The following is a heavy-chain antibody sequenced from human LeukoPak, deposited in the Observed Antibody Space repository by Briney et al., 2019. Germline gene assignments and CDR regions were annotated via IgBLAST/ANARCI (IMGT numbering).Heavy chain of an antibody. J-gene: IGHJ5*02. V-gene: IGHV4-59*01. D-gene: IGHD3-22*01. CDR2: IYYSGST. CDR3: ARVHYDRALDP. CDR1: GGSISSYY. Sequence: SETLSLTCTVSGGSISSYYWSWIRQPPGKGLEWIGYIYYSGSTNYNPALKSRVSISVDPSKNQFSLKLSSVTAADTAVYYCARVHYDRALDPWGQGTLVTVSS.